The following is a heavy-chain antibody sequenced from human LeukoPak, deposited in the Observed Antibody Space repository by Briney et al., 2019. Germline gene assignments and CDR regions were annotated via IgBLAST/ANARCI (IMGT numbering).Heavy chain of an antibody. D-gene: IGHD3-10*01. CDR3: ARISTTMIRGVTNWFDP. J-gene: IGHJ5*02. CDR2: INWNGGST. CDR1: GFIFDDYG. Sequence: GGSLRLSCAASGFIFDDYGMAWVRQAPGKGLEWVSGINWNGGSTGYGDSVKGRFTISRDNVKNSLYLQMNSLRAKDTALYFCARISTTMIRGVTNWFDPWGQGTLVTVSS. V-gene: IGHV3-20*04.